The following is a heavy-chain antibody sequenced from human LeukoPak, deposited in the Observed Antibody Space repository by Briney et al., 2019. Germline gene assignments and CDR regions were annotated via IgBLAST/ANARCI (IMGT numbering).Heavy chain of an antibody. Sequence: PSETLSLTCIVSGGSIRSYYWSWIRQSPGKGLEWIGYIHYSGSTNYNPSPKSRVAISVDTSKNQFSLNLNSVTAADTAIYYCARRDPDSEGVDVWGQGTTVTASS. CDR1: GGSIRSYY. V-gene: IGHV4-59*01. J-gene: IGHJ6*02. CDR3: ARRDPDSEGVDV. D-gene: IGHD1-26*01. CDR2: IHYSGST.